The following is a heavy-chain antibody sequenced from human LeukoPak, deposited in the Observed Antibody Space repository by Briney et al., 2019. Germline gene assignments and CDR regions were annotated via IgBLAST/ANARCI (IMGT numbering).Heavy chain of an antibody. D-gene: IGHD5-12*01. CDR3: AKSGYDYNWYYYYMDV. V-gene: IGHV3-9*01. Sequence: GGSLRLSCAASGFTFDDYAMHWVRQAPGKGLEWVSGISWNSGSIGYADSVKGRFTISRDNAKNSLYLQMNSLRAEDTALYYCAKSGYDYNWYYYYMDVWGKGTTVTISS. J-gene: IGHJ6*03. CDR1: GFTFDDYA. CDR2: ISWNSGSI.